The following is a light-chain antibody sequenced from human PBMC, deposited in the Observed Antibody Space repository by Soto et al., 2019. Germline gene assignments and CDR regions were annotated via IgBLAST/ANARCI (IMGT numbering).Light chain of an antibody. CDR1: RSDVGGYNY. CDR3: SSFAGNNNLV. V-gene: IGLV2-8*01. Sequence: QSALTQPPSASGSPGPSVPISCTGTRSDVGGYNYVSWYQQHPGKAPKLMISEVSKRPSGVPDRFSGSKSGNTASLTVSGLQAEDEADYYCSSFAGNNNLVFGGGTKLTVL. J-gene: IGLJ2*01. CDR2: EVS.